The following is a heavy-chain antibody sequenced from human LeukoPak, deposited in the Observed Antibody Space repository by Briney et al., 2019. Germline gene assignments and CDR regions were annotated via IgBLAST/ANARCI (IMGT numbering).Heavy chain of an antibody. CDR3: AREDHSNYVVD. CDR1: GFTFSSYW. V-gene: IGHV3-74*01. Sequence: PGGSLRLSCAASGFTFSSYWMHWVRQVPGKGLMWVSRIDTGGSGTRYADSVKGRFTISRDNAKNTVYLQMNSLRAEDTAVYYCAREDHSNYVVDWGQGTLVTVSS. D-gene: IGHD4-11*01. CDR2: IDTGGSGT. J-gene: IGHJ4*02.